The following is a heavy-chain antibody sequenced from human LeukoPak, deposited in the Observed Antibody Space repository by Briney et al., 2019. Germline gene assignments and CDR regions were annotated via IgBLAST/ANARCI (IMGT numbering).Heavy chain of an antibody. V-gene: IGHV3-23*01. Sequence: GGSLRLSCAASGFTFSTYAMSWVRQAPGKGLEWVSSMSGSGGSTYYADSVKGRFTISRDDSKNTLYLQMNSLRAEDTAVYYCARVRYGELDVWGQGTTVTVSS. CDR2: MSGSGGST. D-gene: IGHD4-17*01. CDR1: GFTFSTYA. J-gene: IGHJ6*02. CDR3: ARVRYGELDV.